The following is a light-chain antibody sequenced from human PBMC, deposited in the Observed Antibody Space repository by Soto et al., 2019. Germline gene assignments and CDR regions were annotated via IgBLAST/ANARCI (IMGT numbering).Light chain of an antibody. V-gene: IGKV3-11*01. CDR1: QSVSSY. Sequence: EIVLTQSPGTLSLSPGERATLSCRASQSVSSYLAWYQQKPGQAPRLLIYDASNRATGIPARFSGSGSGTDFTLTISSLEPEDFAVYYCQQRSNWPSKTFGQGTKVDIK. CDR3: QQRSNWPSKT. J-gene: IGKJ1*01. CDR2: DAS.